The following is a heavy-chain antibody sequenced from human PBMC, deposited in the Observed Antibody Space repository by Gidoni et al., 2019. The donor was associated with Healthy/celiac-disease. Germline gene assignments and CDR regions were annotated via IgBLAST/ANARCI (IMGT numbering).Heavy chain of an antibody. J-gene: IGHJ4*02. CDR1: GYSFTSYW. D-gene: IGHD6-6*01. V-gene: IGHV5-51*01. CDR2: IHPGDSDT. Sequence: EVQLVQSGAEVKKPGESLKISCKGSGYSFTSYWIGWVRQMPGKGLEWMGIIHPGDSDTRYKSISTAYLQWSSLKASDTAMYYCARQEWAARPFPFDYWGQGTLVTVSS. CDR3: ARQEWAARPFPFDY.